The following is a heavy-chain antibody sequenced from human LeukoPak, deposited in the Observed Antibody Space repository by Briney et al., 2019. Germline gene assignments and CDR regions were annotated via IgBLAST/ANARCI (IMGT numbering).Heavy chain of an antibody. J-gene: IGHJ6*02. CDR2: IYYSGST. CDR3: ARGEVYGMDV. V-gene: IGHV4-39*01. CDR1: GGSISSGGYY. Sequence: SETLSLTYTVSGGSISSGGYYWGWIRQPPGKGLEWIGSIYYSGSTYYNPSLKSRVTISVDTSKNQFSLKLSSVTAADTAVYYCARGEVYGMDVWGQGTTVTVSS.